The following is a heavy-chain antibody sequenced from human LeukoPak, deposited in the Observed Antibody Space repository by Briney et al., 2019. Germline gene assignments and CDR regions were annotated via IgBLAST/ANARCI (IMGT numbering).Heavy chain of an antibody. J-gene: IGHJ4*02. V-gene: IGHV4-30-2*01. CDR1: GGSISSGGYY. CDR3: ARGLRGYSYGYFTG. CDR2: INHSGST. D-gene: IGHD5-18*01. Sequence: SQTLSLTCTVSGGSISSGGYYWSWIRQPPGKGLEWIGEINHSGSTNYNPSLKSRVTISVDTSKNQFSLKLSSVTAADTAVYYCARGLRGYSYGYFTGWGQGTLVTVSS.